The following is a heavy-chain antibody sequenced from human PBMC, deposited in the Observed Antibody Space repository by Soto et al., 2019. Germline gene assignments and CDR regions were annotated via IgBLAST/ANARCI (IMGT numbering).Heavy chain of an antibody. V-gene: IGHV3-23*01. CDR1: GFTFSSYA. CDR3: AKNLVRGVIYWFDP. J-gene: IGHJ5*02. Sequence: VRLSCAASGFTFSSYAMSWVRQAPGKGLEWVSAISGSGGSTYYADSVKGRFTISRDNSKNTLYLQMNSLRAEDTAVYYCAKNLVRGVIYWFDPWGQGTLVTVSS. D-gene: IGHD3-10*01. CDR2: ISGSGGST.